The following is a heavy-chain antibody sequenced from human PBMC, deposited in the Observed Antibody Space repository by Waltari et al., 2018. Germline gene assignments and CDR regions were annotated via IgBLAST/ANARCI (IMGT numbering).Heavy chain of an antibody. CDR3: AIVHYYDSSCYYGDY. D-gene: IGHD3-22*01. Sequence: EVQLVQSGAEVKKPGEYLKISCKGYGYSVTNEWIGWVRKKPCKGLEWMVIIYPGYSVTRYRPSFLVQVTISADNSISTAYLQWCILKASDTAMYYCAIVHYYDSSCYYGDYWGQGTLVTVSS. J-gene: IGHJ4*02. CDR1: GYSVTNEW. V-gene: IGHV5-51*01. CDR2: IYPGYSVT.